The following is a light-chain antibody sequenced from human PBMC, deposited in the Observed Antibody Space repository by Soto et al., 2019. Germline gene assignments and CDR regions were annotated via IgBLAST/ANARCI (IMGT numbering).Light chain of an antibody. Sequence: EIVLTQSPATLSLSPGETATLSWRTSQSVTSYLAWFQQRPGQAPRLLIYDTSNRAPGIPARFSGSGYGTDLTLTISSLESEHSAVYYCQQRSDWPRLTFGGGTKVEIK. CDR3: QQRSDWPRLT. CDR2: DTS. V-gene: IGKV3-11*01. J-gene: IGKJ4*01. CDR1: QSVTSY.